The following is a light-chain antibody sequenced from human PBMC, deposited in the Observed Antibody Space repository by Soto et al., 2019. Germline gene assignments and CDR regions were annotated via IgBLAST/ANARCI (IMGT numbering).Light chain of an antibody. CDR3: HSYESNNVV. Sequence: NVLLTQPHSVSESPGKTVIISCTRSSGSIASNYVQWYQQRPGSAPTIVIYEDNQRPSGVPDRFSGSVDSSSNSASLTISGLKNEDEADYYCHSYESNNVVFGGGTKLTVL. CDR2: EDN. CDR1: SGSIASNY. V-gene: IGLV6-57*03. J-gene: IGLJ3*02.